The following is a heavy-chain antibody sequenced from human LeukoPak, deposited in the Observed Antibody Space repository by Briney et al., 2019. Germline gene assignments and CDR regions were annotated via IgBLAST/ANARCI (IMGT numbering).Heavy chain of an antibody. D-gene: IGHD7-27*01. CDR3: ARAPGDNAFDI. CDR2: IYHSGST. V-gene: IGHV4-38-2*02. Sequence: SETLSLTCTVSGYSISSGYYWGWIRPPPGKGLEWIGSIYHSGSTYYNPSLKSRVTISVDTSKNQFSLKLSSVTAADTAVYYCARAPGDNAFDIWGQGTMVTVSS. CDR1: GYSISSGYY. J-gene: IGHJ3*02.